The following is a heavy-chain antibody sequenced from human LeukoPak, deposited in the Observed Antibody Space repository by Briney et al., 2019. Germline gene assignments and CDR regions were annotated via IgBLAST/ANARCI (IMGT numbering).Heavy chain of an antibody. CDR1: GYTFTNYG. Sequence: ASVKVSCKASGYTFTNYGISWVRRAPGQGLEWMGWINTNTGNPTYTQGFTGRFVFSLDTSVSTAYLQISSLKAEDTAVYYCARSSGSDYWGQGTLVTVSS. V-gene: IGHV7-4-1*02. CDR3: ARSSGSDY. J-gene: IGHJ4*02. CDR2: INTNTGNP.